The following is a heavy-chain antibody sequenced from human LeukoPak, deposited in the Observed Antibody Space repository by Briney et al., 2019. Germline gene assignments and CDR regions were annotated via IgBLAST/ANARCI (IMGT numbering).Heavy chain of an antibody. CDR1: GFTFSSYW. V-gene: IGHV3-7*04. J-gene: IGHJ2*01. D-gene: IGHD6-13*01. CDR3: ARDEYSSRWYSYFHL. CDR2: IKEDGSDK. Sequence: PGGSLRLSCAASGFTFSSYWMSWARQAPGKGLEWVANIKEDGSDKYYVDSVKGRFTISRDNAKNSLHLQMNSLRAEDTAVYYCARDEYSSRWYSYFHLWGRGTLVTVSS.